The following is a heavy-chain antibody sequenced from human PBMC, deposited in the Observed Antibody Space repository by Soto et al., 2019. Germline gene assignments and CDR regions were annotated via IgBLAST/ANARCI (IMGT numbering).Heavy chain of an antibody. CDR2: INPNSGGT. Sequence: ASVKVSCKASGYTFTDYYIHWVRHAPGQGLEWMGWINPNSGGTDFAQKFQSRVTMTRDTSISTAFMELSSPTSDDTAVYYCARWGGYDLWIGYYFDYWGQGSLVTVSS. V-gene: IGHV1-2*02. CDR1: GYTFTDYY. CDR3: ARWGGYDLWIGYYFDY. J-gene: IGHJ4*02. D-gene: IGHD3-3*01.